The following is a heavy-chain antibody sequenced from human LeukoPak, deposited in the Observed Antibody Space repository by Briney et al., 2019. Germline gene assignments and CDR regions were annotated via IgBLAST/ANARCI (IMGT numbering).Heavy chain of an antibody. CDR2: ITPIFDTP. V-gene: IGHV1-69*13. D-gene: IGHD1-26*01. J-gene: IGHJ4*02. CDR1: GGTFSNDS. Sequence: SVKVSCKVSGGTFSNDSITWVRQAPGQGLEWGGGITPIFDTPNYAPKLQGRLTINADGSTSTVYMELRSLRAEDTAVYFCARGPPPLYSGSYRPLDHWGQGTLVTVSS. CDR3: ARGPPPLYSGSYRPLDH.